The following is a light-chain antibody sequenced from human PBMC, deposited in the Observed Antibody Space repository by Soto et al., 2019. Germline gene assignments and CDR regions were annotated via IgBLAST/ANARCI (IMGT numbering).Light chain of an antibody. CDR2: WAS. V-gene: IGKV4-1*01. CDR1: QSISDY. Sequence: IQMTQSPSSLSASVGDRVTITCRASQSISDYLNWYQQKPGQPPKLLMYWASTRESGVPDRFSGGGSGTDFTLTISSLQAEDVAVYYCQQYYNIPITFGQGTRLEIK. J-gene: IGKJ5*01. CDR3: QQYYNIPIT.